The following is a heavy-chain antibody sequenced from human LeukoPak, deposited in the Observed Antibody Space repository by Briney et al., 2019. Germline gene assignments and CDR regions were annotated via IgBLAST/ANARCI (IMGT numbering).Heavy chain of an antibody. V-gene: IGHV1-69*02. D-gene: IGHD1-26*01. CDR1: GGTFSSYT. CDR3: ARQIVGATTPLDY. CDR2: IIPILGIA. J-gene: IGHJ4*02. Sequence: ASVKVSCKASGGTFSSYTISWVRQAPGQGLEWMGRIIPILGIANYAQKFQGRVTITADKSTSTAYMELSSPRSEDTAVYYCARQIVGATTPLDYWGQGTLVTVSS.